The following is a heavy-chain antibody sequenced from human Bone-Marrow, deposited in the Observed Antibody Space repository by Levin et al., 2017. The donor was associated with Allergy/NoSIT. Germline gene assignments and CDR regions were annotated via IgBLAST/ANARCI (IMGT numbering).Heavy chain of an antibody. D-gene: IGHD6-19*01. CDR2: ISPSSGST. CDR1: GYMFIAYH. CDR3: TGGLLLVAGIRKSY. V-gene: IGHV1-46*01. J-gene: IGHJ4*02. Sequence: ASVKVSCKASGYMFIAYHMHWVRQAPGQGLEWVGLISPSSGSTTYAQHFQDRVTMTRDTSTNTVYLELRSLRSEDTAVYFCTGGLLLVAGIRKSYWGQGTLVTVSS.